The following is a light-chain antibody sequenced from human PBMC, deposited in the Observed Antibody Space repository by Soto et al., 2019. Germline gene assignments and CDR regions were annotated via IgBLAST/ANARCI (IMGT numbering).Light chain of an antibody. Sequence: DIQMTQSPSTLSASVGDRVTITCRASQSITTWLAWYQQKPGKAPKLLIYKATNLQSGVPSRFGGSGSGTEFSLTISSLQPEDFAIYYCQPYNDYQYTFGQGTKLEIK. CDR3: QPYNDYQYT. CDR2: KAT. CDR1: QSITTW. V-gene: IGKV1-5*03. J-gene: IGKJ2*01.